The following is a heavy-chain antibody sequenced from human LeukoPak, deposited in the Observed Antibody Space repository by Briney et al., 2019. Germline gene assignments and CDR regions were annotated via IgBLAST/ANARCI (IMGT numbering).Heavy chain of an antibody. D-gene: IGHD3-22*01. V-gene: IGHV1-2*06. Sequence: GASVKVSCKASGYTFTSYGISWVRQAPGQGLEWMGRINPNSGGTNYAQKFQGRVTMTRDTSISTAYMELSRLRSDDTAVYYCARGKLVEDYDSSGYSYAFDIWGQGTVVTVSS. CDR2: INPNSGGT. CDR1: GYTFTSYG. J-gene: IGHJ3*02. CDR3: ARGKLVEDYDSSGYSYAFDI.